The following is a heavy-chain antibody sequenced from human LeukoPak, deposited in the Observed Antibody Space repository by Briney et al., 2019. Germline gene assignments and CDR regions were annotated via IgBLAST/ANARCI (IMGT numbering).Heavy chain of an antibody. V-gene: IGHV3-30*02. Sequence: GGSLRLSCAASGFTFSSYGMHWVRQAPGKGLEWVAFIRYDGSNKYYADSVKVRFTISRDNSKNTLYLQMNSLRAEDTAVYYCAKDQDYYFDYWGQGTLVTVSS. CDR3: AKDQDYYFDY. J-gene: IGHJ4*02. CDR1: GFTFSSYG. CDR2: IRYDGSNK.